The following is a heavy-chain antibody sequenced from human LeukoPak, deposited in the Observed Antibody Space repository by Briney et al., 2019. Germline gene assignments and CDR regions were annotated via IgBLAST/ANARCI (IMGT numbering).Heavy chain of an antibody. V-gene: IGHV4-59*01. D-gene: IGHD6-19*01. CDR1: GGSISSYY. CDR2: IYYSGST. J-gene: IGHJ6*02. Sequence: SETPSLTCTVSGGSISSYYWSWIRQPPGKGLEWIGYIYYSGSTNYNPSLKSRVTISVDTSKNQFSLKLSSVTAADTAVYYCARDKGSSGWYGVYGMDVWGQGTTVTVSS. CDR3: ARDKGSSGWYGVYGMDV.